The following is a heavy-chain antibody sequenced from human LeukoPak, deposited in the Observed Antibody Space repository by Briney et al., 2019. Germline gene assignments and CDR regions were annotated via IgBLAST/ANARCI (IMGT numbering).Heavy chain of an antibody. D-gene: IGHD3-10*01. Sequence: ASVKVSCKASGYTLTVYYIHWVRQAPGQGLEWMGRINPNSGGTNYAQKFQGRVTMTRDTSISTAYMELSRLRSDDTAVYYCATGSGSYSRRWGQGTLVTVSS. J-gene: IGHJ4*02. V-gene: IGHV1-2*06. CDR2: INPNSGGT. CDR1: GYTLTVYY. CDR3: ATGSGSYSRR.